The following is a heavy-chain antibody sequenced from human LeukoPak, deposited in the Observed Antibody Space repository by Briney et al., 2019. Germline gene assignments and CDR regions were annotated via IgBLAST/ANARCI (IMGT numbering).Heavy chain of an antibody. CDR1: GFTFSSYA. CDR3: ARHYYGSGSYLVDY. J-gene: IGHJ4*02. D-gene: IGHD3-10*01. Sequence: GGSLRLSCAASGFTFSSYAMHWVRQAPGKGLEWVAVISYDGSNKYYADSVKGRFTISRDNSKNTLYLQMNSLRAEDTAVYYCARHYYGSGSYLVDYWGRGTLVTVSS. V-gene: IGHV3-30-3*01. CDR2: ISYDGSNK.